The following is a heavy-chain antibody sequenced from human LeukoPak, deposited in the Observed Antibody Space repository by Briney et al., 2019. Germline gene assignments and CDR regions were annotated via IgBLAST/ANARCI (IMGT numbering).Heavy chain of an antibody. D-gene: IGHD3-10*01. V-gene: IGHV4-61*02. CDR2: IYTSGST. CDR3: ARAVSLVRGVIVYSFDY. J-gene: IGHJ4*02. Sequence: PSQTLSLTCTVSGGSISSGSYYWSWIRQPAGKGLEWIGRIYTSGSTNYNPSLKSRVTISVDTSKNQFSLKLSSVTAADTAVYYCARAVSLVRGVIVYSFDYWGQGTLVTVSS. CDR1: GGSISSGSYY.